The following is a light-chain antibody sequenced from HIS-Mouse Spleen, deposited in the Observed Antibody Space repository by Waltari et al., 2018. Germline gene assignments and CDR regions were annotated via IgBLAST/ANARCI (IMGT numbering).Light chain of an antibody. V-gene: IGLV1-44*01. Sequence: QSVLTQPPSASGTPGQRVTISCSGSSSNIGSNTVNWYQQLPGTAPKLLIYSNNQRASGVPDRFSGSKSGTSASLAIIGLQSEDEADYYCAAWDDSLNGYVFGTGTKVTVL. CDR2: SNN. CDR1: SSNIGSNT. J-gene: IGLJ1*01. CDR3: AAWDDSLNGYV.